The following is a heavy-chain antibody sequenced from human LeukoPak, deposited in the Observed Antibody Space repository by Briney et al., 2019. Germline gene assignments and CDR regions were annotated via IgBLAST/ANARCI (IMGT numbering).Heavy chain of an antibody. Sequence: PGGSLRLSCAASGFTFSSYAMHWVRQAPGKGLEYVSAISSNGGITYYANSVKGRFTISRDNSKNTLYLQMGSLRAENTSVYYCAKVGCSGGNCYAAFDIWGQGTMVTVSS. CDR1: GFTFSSYA. CDR2: ISSNGGIT. CDR3: AKVGCSGGNCYAAFDI. J-gene: IGHJ3*02. V-gene: IGHV3-64*01. D-gene: IGHD2-15*01.